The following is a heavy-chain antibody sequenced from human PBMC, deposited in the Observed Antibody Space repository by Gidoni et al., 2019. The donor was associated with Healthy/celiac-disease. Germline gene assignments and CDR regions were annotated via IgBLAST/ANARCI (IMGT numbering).Heavy chain of an antibody. CDR1: GGSISRGGYS. CDR2: NYHSGST. V-gene: IGHV4-30-2*01. Sequence: LQLQESGSGLVKPSQTLSLTSAISGGSISRGGYSWSWIRQPPGKGLEWSGYNYHSGSTYDNPSLKSRVTISVDRSKNQFSLKLSSVTAADTAVYYCARGPMVRGARNWFDPWGQGTLVTVSS. D-gene: IGHD3-10*01. CDR3: ARGPMVRGARNWFDP. J-gene: IGHJ5*02.